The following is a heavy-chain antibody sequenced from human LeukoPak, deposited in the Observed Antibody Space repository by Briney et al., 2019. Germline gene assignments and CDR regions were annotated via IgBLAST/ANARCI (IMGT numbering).Heavy chain of an antibody. V-gene: IGHV1-69*13. CDR1: GGTFSSYA. Sequence: ASVKVSCKASGGTFSSYAISWVRQAPGQGLEWMGGIIPIFGTANYAQKFQGRVTITADESTSTAYMELSSLRSEDTAVHYCARGHPGLLRFLEWSQNWFDPWGQGTLVTVSS. D-gene: IGHD3-3*01. CDR3: ARGHPGLLRFLEWSQNWFDP. CDR2: IIPIFGTA. J-gene: IGHJ5*02.